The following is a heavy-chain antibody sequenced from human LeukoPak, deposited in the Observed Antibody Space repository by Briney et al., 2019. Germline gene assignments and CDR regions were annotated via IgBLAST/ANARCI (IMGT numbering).Heavy chain of an antibody. Sequence: SVKVSCKASGYTFTGYYMHWVRQAPGQGLEWMGGIIPIFGTANYAQKFQGRVTITADESTSTAYMELSSLRSEDTAVYYCARGVTMVRGVLDHYGMDVWGQGTTVTVSS. CDR2: IIPIFGTA. V-gene: IGHV1-69*13. D-gene: IGHD3-10*01. J-gene: IGHJ6*02. CDR3: ARGVTMVRGVLDHYGMDV. CDR1: GYTFTGYY.